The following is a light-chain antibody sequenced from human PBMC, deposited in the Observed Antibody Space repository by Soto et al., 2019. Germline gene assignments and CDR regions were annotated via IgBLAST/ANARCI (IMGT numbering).Light chain of an antibody. CDR1: QSVRSN. J-gene: IGKJ1*01. Sequence: EIVMTQSPATLSVSPGERATLFCRASQSVRSNLAWYQQKPGQAPRLLIYAASTRATGIPARFSGSGSGTEFTLTISSLQSEDFAVYYCQQYNNWPPWTFGQGTKVEIK. V-gene: IGKV3-15*01. CDR2: AAS. CDR3: QQYNNWPPWT.